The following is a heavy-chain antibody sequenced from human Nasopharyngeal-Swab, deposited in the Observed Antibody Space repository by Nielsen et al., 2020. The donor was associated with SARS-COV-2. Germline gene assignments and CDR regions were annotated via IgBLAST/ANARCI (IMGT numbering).Heavy chain of an antibody. CDR2: ISGSGGGT. CDR3: AFVDTTLLGYYYSGMDV. J-gene: IGHJ6*02. D-gene: IGHD5-18*01. Sequence: GESLKLSCSASGFPFIYSCMSWVRQAPRKGLEWVSSISGSGGGTQYADSVKGRFTISRDNSKNTLLLQMNSLRAEDTAVYYCAFVDTTLLGYYYSGMDVWGQGTTVTVSS. V-gene: IGHV3-23*01. CDR1: GFPFIYSC.